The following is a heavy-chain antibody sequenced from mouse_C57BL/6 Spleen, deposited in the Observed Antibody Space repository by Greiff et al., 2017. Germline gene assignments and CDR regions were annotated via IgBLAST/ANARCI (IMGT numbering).Heavy chain of an antibody. Sequence: QVQLQQSGPELVKPGASVKISCKASGYAFSSSWMNWVKQRPGKGLEWIGRIYPGDGDTNYNGKFKGKATLTADKSSSTAYMQLSSLTSEDSAVYFCARVPGYGYFDVWGTGTTVTVSS. J-gene: IGHJ1*03. CDR2: IYPGDGDT. V-gene: IGHV1-82*01. CDR1: GYAFSSSW. CDR3: ARVPGYGYFDV.